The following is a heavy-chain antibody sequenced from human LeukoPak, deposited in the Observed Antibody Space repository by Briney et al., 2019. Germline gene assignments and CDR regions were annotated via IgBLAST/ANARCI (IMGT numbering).Heavy chain of an antibody. Sequence: GRSLRLSCAASGFTFRNFGMHWVRQAPGKGLEWVALISNDGSDKSYADSVKGRFTISRDNSKNTLYLQMNSLRTEDTALYYCASRSMASDYWGQGTLVTVSS. J-gene: IGHJ4*02. D-gene: IGHD2/OR15-2a*01. CDR3: ASRSMASDY. V-gene: IGHV3-30*03. CDR1: GFTFRNFG. CDR2: ISNDGSDK.